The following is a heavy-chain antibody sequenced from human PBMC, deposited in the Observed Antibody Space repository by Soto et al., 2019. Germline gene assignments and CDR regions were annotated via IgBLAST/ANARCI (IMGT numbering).Heavy chain of an antibody. J-gene: IGHJ4*02. V-gene: IGHV4-4*08. CDR2: VYTSGST. CDR3: AREVVGNTWPGIFDS. CDR1: DDSIGPYY. Sequence: QEQLRESGPGLVKPSETLSLTCSISDDSIGPYYWTWIRQTPRKELQWIGYVYTSGSTKCNSSLKSRVTISLDASNSQFSLTMSSVTAADTGVYYCAREVVGNTWPGIFDSWGRGTLVVVSS.